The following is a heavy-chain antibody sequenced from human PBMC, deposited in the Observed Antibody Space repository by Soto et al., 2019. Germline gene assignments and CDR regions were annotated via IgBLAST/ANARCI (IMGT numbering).Heavy chain of an antibody. CDR2: VYYSGST. CDR3: ARQNTVAGIHYYYGMDV. V-gene: IGHV4-39*01. Sequence: SETLSLTCTVSGGSISSSSHYWGWIRQPPGEGLEWIGSVYYSGSTYYNPSLKSRVSVLVDTSRNQFSLKLSSVTAADTAVYYCARQNTVAGIHYYYGMDVWGQGTTVTVS. J-gene: IGHJ6*02. CDR1: GGSISSSSHY. D-gene: IGHD6-19*01.